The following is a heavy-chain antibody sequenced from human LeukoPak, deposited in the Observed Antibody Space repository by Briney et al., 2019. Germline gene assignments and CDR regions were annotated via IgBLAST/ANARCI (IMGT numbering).Heavy chain of an antibody. D-gene: IGHD3-3*01. CDR3: ARRGRFTIFGVADYGMDV. CDR2: MNPNSGNT. V-gene: IGHV1-8*01. CDR1: GYTFTSYD. J-gene: IGHJ6*02. Sequence: ASVKVSCKASGYTFTSYDINWVRQATGQGLEWMGWMNPNSGNTGYAQKFQGRVTMTRNTSISTAYMELSSLRSEDTAVYYCARRGRFTIFGVADYGMDVWGQGTTVTVSS.